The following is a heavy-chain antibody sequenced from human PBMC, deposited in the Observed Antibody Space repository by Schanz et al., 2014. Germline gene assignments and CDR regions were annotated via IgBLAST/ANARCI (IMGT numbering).Heavy chain of an antibody. J-gene: IGHJ2*01. CDR2: VSSRSDEI. Sequence: EVQLLEPGGGLVQPGGSLRLSCSASTFTFDHYAMTWVRQAPGKGLEWVAAVSSRSDEIKYADSVRGRFTIARDNSRSTMYLQMNSLRAEDTAVYFCAKDLGVDCGDGCFNWYFDLWGRGTLSTVSS. V-gene: IGHV3-23*05. CDR3: AKDLGVDCGDGCFNWYFDL. D-gene: IGHD2-21*02. CDR1: TFTFDHYA.